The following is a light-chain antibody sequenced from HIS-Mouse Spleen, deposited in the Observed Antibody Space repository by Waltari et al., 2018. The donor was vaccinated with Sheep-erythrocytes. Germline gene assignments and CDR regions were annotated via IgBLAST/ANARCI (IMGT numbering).Light chain of an antibody. J-gene: IGKJ5*01. V-gene: IGKV1-12*01. CDR2: AAS. CDR1: QGISSW. CDR3: QQDNSFPIT. Sequence: DIQMTHSPSSVSASVGDRVTITCRASQGISSWLDWYQQKPGKAPKLLIYAASSLQSGVPSRFSGSGSGTDFTFTISSLQPEDFATYYCQQDNSFPITFGQGTRLEIK.